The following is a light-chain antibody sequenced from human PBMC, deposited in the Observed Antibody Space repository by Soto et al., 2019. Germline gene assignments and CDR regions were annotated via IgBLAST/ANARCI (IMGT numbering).Light chain of an antibody. CDR1: QSVSSSY. Sequence: EIVLTQSPGTLSLSPGERATLSCRASQSVSSSYLAWYQQKPGQAPSLLIYGASSRATGIPDRFSGSGSGTDVTLTISRLEPEDFAVYYCQQYGSCSITFGQGTRLEIK. V-gene: IGKV3-20*01. CDR3: QQYGSCSIT. J-gene: IGKJ5*01. CDR2: GAS.